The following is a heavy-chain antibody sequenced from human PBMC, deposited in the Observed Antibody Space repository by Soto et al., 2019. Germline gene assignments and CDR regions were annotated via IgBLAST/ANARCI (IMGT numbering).Heavy chain of an antibody. V-gene: IGHV3-23*01. D-gene: IGHD3-9*01. J-gene: IGHJ3*02. CDR2: ILVDGRT. Sequence: PGGSLRLSCAASGFICSSYDMSWVRQAPGKGLEWVSTILVDGRTFYVDSVKGRFTISSDSSQNSVYLQMNSLTVGDTALYYCANSTTTGRGAFDICGQGTMVTVSS. CDR1: GFICSSYD. CDR3: ANSTTTGRGAFDI.